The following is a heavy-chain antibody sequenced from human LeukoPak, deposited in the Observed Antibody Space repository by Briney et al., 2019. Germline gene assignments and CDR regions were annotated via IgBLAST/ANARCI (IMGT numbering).Heavy chain of an antibody. Sequence: SETLSLTCTVSGGSISSSSYYWGWIRQPPGKGLEWIGSIYYSGSTYYNPSLKSRVTISVDTSKNQFSLKLSSVTAADTAVYYCARAKGADLDYWGQGTLVTVSS. V-gene: IGHV4-39*07. J-gene: IGHJ4*02. CDR2: IYYSGST. CDR1: GGSISSSSYY. CDR3: ARAKGADLDY. D-gene: IGHD1-26*01.